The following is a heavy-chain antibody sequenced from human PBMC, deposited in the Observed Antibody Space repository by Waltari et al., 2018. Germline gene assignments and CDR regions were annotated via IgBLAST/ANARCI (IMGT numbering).Heavy chain of an antibody. CDR3: ARERGCSSTSCPRGYYYMDV. V-gene: IGHV4-38-2*02. Sequence: QVQLQESGPGLVKPSETLSLTCTVSGYSISSGYYWGWIRQPPGKGLEWIGSIYHSGSTYDNPSLKSRVTISVDTSKNQFSLKLSSVTAADTAVYYCARERGCSSTSCPRGYYYMDVWGKGTTVTISS. J-gene: IGHJ6*03. CDR2: IYHSGST. CDR1: GYSISSGYY. D-gene: IGHD2-2*01.